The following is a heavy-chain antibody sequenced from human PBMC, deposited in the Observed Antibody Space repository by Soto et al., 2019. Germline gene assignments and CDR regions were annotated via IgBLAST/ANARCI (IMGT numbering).Heavy chain of an antibody. J-gene: IGHJ4*02. CDR2: IYHSGST. CDR1: GYSISSGYY. CDR3: ARAEVIAAAGYFDY. Sequence: LSLTCAVSGYSISSGYYWGWIRQPPGKGLEWIGSIYHSGSTYYNPSLKSRVTISVDTSKNQFSLKLSSVTAADTAVYYCARAEVIAAAGYFDYWGQGTLVTSPQ. D-gene: IGHD6-13*01. V-gene: IGHV4-38-2*01.